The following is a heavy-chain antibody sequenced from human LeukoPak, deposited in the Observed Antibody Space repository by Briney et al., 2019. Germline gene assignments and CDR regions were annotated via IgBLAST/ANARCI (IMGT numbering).Heavy chain of an antibody. CDR2: ISGSGGST. Sequence: PGGSLRLSCAAPGFTFSSYAMSWVRQAPGKGLEWVSAISGSGGSTYYADSVKGRFTISRDNAKNSLYLQMNSLRAEDTAVYYCARRERDGYNSYYYYMDVWGKGTTVTVSS. J-gene: IGHJ6*03. CDR1: GFTFSSYA. V-gene: IGHV3-23*01. CDR3: ARRERDGYNSYYYYMDV. D-gene: IGHD5-24*01.